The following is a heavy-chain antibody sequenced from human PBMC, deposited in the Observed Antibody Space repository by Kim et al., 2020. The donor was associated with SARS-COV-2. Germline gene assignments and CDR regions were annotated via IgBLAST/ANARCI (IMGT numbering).Heavy chain of an antibody. CDR1: GFTFSSYS. CDR3: ARAPDYYDSSGYYYVGFDY. Sequence: GGSLRLSCAASGFTFSSYSMNWVRQAPGKGLEWVSSISSSSSYIYYADSVKGRFTISRDNAKNSLYLQMNSLRAEDTAVYYCARAPDYYDSSGYYYVGFDYWGQGTLVTVSS. V-gene: IGHV3-21*01. CDR2: ISSSSSYI. D-gene: IGHD3-22*01. J-gene: IGHJ4*02.